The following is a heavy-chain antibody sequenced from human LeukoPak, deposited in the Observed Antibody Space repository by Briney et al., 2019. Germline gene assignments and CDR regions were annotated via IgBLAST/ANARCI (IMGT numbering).Heavy chain of an antibody. Sequence: PGGSLRLSCAASGFTFSSYEMNWVRQAPGKGLEWVSAISGSGGSTYYADSVKGRFTISRDNSKNTLYLQMNSLRAEDTAVYYCAKDRNYYDILTGSPFDYWGQGTLVTVSS. D-gene: IGHD3-9*01. V-gene: IGHV3-23*01. CDR2: ISGSGGST. CDR1: GFTFSSYE. J-gene: IGHJ4*02. CDR3: AKDRNYYDILTGSPFDY.